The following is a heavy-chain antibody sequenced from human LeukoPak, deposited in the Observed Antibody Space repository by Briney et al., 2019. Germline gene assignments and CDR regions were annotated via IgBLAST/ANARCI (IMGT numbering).Heavy chain of an antibody. CDR3: ARQDGYNAFDY. J-gene: IGHJ4*02. Sequence: GESLKISCKGSEYSFTNCWIGWVRQKPGRGLEWMGLIYPENSYVRYSPSLQGQVTISVDKSISTAYLQWSSLKASDTAMYYCARQDGYNAFDYWGQGTLVTVSS. CDR2: IYPENSYV. D-gene: IGHD5-24*01. V-gene: IGHV5-51*01. CDR1: EYSFTNCW.